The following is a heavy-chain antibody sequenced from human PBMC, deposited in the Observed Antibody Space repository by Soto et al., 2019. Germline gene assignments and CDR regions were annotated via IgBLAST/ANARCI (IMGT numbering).Heavy chain of an antibody. V-gene: IGHV3-48*02. CDR2: ISRGGETT. J-gene: IGHJ4*02. D-gene: IGHD3-3*01. CDR3: ARDESPYSGRWSGYYLGIDN. Sequence: PGGSLRLSCASSGFTFSSYNRYWVRQAPGKGLEWISCISRGGETTQYADSVKGRFTISRDNARNSLSLHMNGLRDEDTAVYYCARDESPYSGRWSGYYLGIDNWGQG. CDR1: GFTFSSYN.